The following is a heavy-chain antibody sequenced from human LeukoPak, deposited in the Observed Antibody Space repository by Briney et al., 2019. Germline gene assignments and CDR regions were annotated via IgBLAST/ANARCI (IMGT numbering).Heavy chain of an antibody. D-gene: IGHD5-24*01. V-gene: IGHV3-21*01. CDR2: ISSSSSYI. CDR3: ARDGRRWLQLGYFDY. CDR1: GFTFSSYS. J-gene: IGHJ4*02. Sequence: GGSLRLSCAASGFTFSSYSMNWVRQAPGKGLEWVSSISSSSSYIYYADSVKGRFTISRDNAKNSLYLQMNSLRAEDTAVYYCARDGRRWLQLGYFDYWGQGTLVTVSS.